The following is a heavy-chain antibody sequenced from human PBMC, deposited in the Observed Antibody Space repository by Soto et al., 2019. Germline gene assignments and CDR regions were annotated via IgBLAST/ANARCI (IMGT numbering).Heavy chain of an antibody. V-gene: IGHV1-8*01. J-gene: IGHJ3*02. D-gene: IGHD5-18*01. CDR3: ARADLYGWIQVWLRGAFDI. Sequence: GASVKVSCKASGYTFTSYDINWVRQATGQGLEWMGWMNPNSGNTGYAQKFQGRVTMTRNTSISTAYMELSSLRSEDTAVYYCARADLYGWIQVWLRGAFDIWGEGTMVTVSS. CDR1: GYTFTSYD. CDR2: MNPNSGNT.